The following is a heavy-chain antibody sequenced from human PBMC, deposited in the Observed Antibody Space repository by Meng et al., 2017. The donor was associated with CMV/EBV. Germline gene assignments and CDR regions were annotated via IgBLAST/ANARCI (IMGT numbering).Heavy chain of an antibody. CDR3: ARDGLRFLDGMDV. J-gene: IGHJ6*02. V-gene: IGHV3-30*14. CDR1: GFTFRSYT. CDR2: ISFDGSNK. Sequence: GGSLRLSCAASGFTFRSYTMHWVRQAPGKGLEWVAIISFDGSNKYYADSVKGRFTISRDNSKNTLYLQMNSLRAEDTAVYYCARDGLRFLDGMDVWGQGTTVTVSS. D-gene: IGHD3-3*01.